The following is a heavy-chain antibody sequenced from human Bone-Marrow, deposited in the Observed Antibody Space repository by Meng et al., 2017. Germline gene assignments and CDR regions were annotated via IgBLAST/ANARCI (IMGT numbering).Heavy chain of an antibody. D-gene: IGHD4-23*01. CDR2: LNPRTGNT. J-gene: IGHJ5*02. CDR3: ARDYGGNSGRFDP. CDR1: GYILTNYD. Sequence: QVQLVQSGADLKKAGASVRVTCKASGYILTNYDLNWVRQAAGQGPEWMGWLNPRTGNTGYAQKFQGRVTLTRDTSRSTAYMELSSLTSDDTAIYYCARDYGGNSGRFDPWGQGTLVTVSS. V-gene: IGHV1-8*01.